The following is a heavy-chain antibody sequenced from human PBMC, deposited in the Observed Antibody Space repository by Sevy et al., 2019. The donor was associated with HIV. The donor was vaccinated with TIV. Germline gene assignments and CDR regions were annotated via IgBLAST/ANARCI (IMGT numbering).Heavy chain of an antibody. D-gene: IGHD6-13*01. CDR1: GFTFSTYW. J-gene: IGHJ4*02. CDR3: ARAPLGSGWYFPGGIDY. CDR2: IKQDGSEK. V-gene: IGHV3-7*01. Sequence: GGSLRLSCAASGFTFSTYWMTWVRQAPGKGLEWVANIKQDGSEKYYAESVKGRLTVSRDNTKNSLYLQLNSLRAEDTAIYYCARAPLGSGWYFPGGIDYWGQGTLVTVSS.